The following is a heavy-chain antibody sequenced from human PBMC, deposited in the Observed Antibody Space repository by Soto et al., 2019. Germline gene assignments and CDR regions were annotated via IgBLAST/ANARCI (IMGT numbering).Heavy chain of an antibody. D-gene: IGHD6-6*01. CDR3: ASRIAARPKRLYYFVY. Sequence: SHTVSLTCTVYGGSVSRGDCEWSWVREQPGKGVEWIRYIYYSGSTYYNPSLKNRVTISVDTSKIQFSLKLSSVTAAGTAVFYCASRIAARPKRLYYFVYWGPGTLVTVSS. CDR2: IYYSGST. V-gene: IGHV4-30-4*01. CDR1: GGSVSRGDCE. J-gene: IGHJ4*02.